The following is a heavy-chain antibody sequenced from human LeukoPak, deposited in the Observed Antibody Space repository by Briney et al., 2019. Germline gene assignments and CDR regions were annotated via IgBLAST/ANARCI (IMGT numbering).Heavy chain of an antibody. Sequence: GGSLRLSCAASGFTFSSYAMHWVRQAPGKGLEWVAVISYDGSNKYYADSVKGRFTISRDNSKNTLYLQMNSLRAEDTAVYYCAKAPTMAVRYFDYWGQGTLVTVSS. CDR3: AKAPTMAVRYFDY. J-gene: IGHJ4*02. V-gene: IGHV3-30-3*01. D-gene: IGHD1-1*01. CDR1: GFTFSSYA. CDR2: ISYDGSNK.